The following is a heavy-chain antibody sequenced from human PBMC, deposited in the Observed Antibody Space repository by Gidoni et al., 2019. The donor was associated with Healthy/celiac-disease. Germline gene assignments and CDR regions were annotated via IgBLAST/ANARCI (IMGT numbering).Heavy chain of an antibody. Sequence: QVQLVESGGGVVQPGRSLSLSCAASGFTFSSYAMHWVRQAPGKGLEWVAVISYDGSNKYYADSVKGRFTISRDNSKNTLYLQMNSLRAEDTAVYYCARALTAMAAGYYFDYWGQGTLVTVSS. CDR1: GFTFSSYA. D-gene: IGHD5-18*01. CDR2: ISYDGSNK. V-gene: IGHV3-30-3*01. J-gene: IGHJ4*02. CDR3: ARALTAMAAGYYFDY.